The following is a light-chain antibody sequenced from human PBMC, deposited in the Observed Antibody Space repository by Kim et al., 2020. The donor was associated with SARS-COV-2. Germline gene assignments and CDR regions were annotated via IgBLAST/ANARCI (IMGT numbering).Light chain of an antibody. CDR3: QKYNSAPHT. J-gene: IGKJ2*01. CDR2: AAS. V-gene: IGKV1-27*01. CDR1: HGISNY. Sequence: SASVGDRVTITCRASHGISNYLAWYQQKPGKVPKLLIYAASTLQSGVPSRFSGSGSGTDFTLTISSLQPEDVATYYCQKYNSAPHTFGQGTKLEI.